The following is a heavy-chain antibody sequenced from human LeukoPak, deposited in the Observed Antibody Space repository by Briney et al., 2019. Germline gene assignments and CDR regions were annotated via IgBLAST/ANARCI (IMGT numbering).Heavy chain of an antibody. D-gene: IGHD5-12*01. Sequence: ASVKVSCKASGYTFTGYYMHWVRQAPGQGLEWMGWINPNSGGTNYAQKFQGRVTMTRDTSISTAYMELSRLRSDDTAVYYRARTPRLYSGYDSGGYWGQGTLVTVSS. CDR1: GYTFTGYY. J-gene: IGHJ4*02. CDR2: INPNSGGT. CDR3: ARTPRLYSGYDSGGY. V-gene: IGHV1-2*02.